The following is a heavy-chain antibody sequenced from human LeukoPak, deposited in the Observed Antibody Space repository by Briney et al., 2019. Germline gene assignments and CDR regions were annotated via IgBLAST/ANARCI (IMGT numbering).Heavy chain of an antibody. Sequence: ASVTVSCTASGYTFTGYYMHWVRQAPGQGLEWMGWINPNSGGTNYAQKFQGRVTMTRDTSISTAYMELSRLRSDDTAVYYCASGIAVAGTGFDYWGQGTLVTVSS. D-gene: IGHD6-19*01. CDR2: INPNSGGT. CDR3: ASGIAVAGTGFDY. J-gene: IGHJ4*02. CDR1: GYTFTGYY. V-gene: IGHV1-2*02.